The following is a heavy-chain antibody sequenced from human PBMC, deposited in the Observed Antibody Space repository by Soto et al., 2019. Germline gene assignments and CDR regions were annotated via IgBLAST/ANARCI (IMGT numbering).Heavy chain of an antibody. CDR2: ISGSGDST. CDR3: AKERSSGWSFDY. Sequence: EGQLLESGGGLVQPGGSLRLSCAASGFTFSTYAMNWVRQAPGKGLEWVSGISGSGDSTYYADSVKGRFTVSRDNSKNTLYLQMNSLRAEDTAVFYCAKERSSGWSFDYWGQGTLVTVSS. V-gene: IGHV3-23*01. D-gene: IGHD6-19*01. J-gene: IGHJ4*02. CDR1: GFTFSTYA.